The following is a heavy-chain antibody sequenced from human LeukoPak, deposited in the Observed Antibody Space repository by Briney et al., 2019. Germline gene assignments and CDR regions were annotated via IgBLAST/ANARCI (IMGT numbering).Heavy chain of an antibody. J-gene: IGHJ3*02. CDR3: ARGNAHAFEI. V-gene: IGHV3-74*01. Sequence: GGSLRLSCAASGFTFSNYWMLWVRQAPGKGLVWVSRIHSDGSSTTSADSVKGRFTISRDNAENTLYLQMNSLRAEDTAVYFCARGNAHAFEIWGQGTMVTVSS. D-gene: IGHD1-1*01. CDR2: IHSDGSST. CDR1: GFTFSNYW.